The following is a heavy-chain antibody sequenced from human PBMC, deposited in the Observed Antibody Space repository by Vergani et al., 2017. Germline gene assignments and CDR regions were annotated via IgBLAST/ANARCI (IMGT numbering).Heavy chain of an antibody. CDR2: INAGNGNT. V-gene: IGHV1-3*01. D-gene: IGHD3-22*01. CDR1: GYTFTSYA. CDR3: ARDASGSRLFQH. J-gene: IGHJ1*01. Sequence: QVQLVQSGAEVKKPGASVKVSCKASGYTFTSYAMHWVRQAPGQRLEWMGWINAGNGNTKYSQKFQGRVTITRDTAASTAYMELSSLRSEDTAVYYCARDASGSRLFQHWGQGTLVTVSS.